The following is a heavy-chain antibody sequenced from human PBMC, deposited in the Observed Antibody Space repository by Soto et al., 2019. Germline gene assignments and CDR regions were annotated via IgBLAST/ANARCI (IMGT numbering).Heavy chain of an antibody. CDR1: GYTFTGYY. CDR3: ARAAYPFRSGWPFDP. J-gene: IGHJ5*02. D-gene: IGHD6-19*01. V-gene: IGHV1-2*04. CDR2: INPNSGGT. Sequence: ASVKVSCKASGYTFTGYYMHWVRQAPGQGLEWMGWINPNSGGTNYAQKFQGWVTMTRDTSISTAYMELSRLRSDDTAVYYCARAAYPFRSGWPFDPWGQGTLVTVSS.